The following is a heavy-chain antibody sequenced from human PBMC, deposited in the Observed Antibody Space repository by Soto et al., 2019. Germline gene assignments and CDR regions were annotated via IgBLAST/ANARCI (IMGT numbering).Heavy chain of an antibody. J-gene: IGHJ6*02. CDR1: GFTFSSYS. CDR3: ARDESDYYDSSGSTPGPNERPWRHQQYYYYYYGMDV. Sequence: PGGSLRLSCAASGFTFSSYSMNWVRQAPGKGLEWVSYISSSSSTIYYAESFKGRFTISRDNAKNSLYLQMNSLRAEDTAVYYCARDESDYYDSSGSTPGPNERPWRHQQYYYYYYGMDVWGQGTTVTVSS. CDR2: ISSSSSTI. D-gene: IGHD3-22*01. V-gene: IGHV3-48*01.